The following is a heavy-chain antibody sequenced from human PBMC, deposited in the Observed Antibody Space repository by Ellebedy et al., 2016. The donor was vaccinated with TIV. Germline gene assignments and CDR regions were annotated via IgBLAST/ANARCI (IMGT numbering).Heavy chain of an antibody. J-gene: IGHJ4*02. D-gene: IGHD2-21*02. CDR1: GYSISSGYY. CDR2: IYHSGST. V-gene: IGHV4-38-2*02. Sequence: SETLSLTXTVSGYSISSGYYWGWIRQPPGKGLEWIGSIYHSGSTYYNPSLKSRVTISVDTSKNQFSLKLSSVTAADTAVYYCARVKTYCGGDCYHLDYWGQGTLVTVSS. CDR3: ARVKTYCGGDCYHLDY.